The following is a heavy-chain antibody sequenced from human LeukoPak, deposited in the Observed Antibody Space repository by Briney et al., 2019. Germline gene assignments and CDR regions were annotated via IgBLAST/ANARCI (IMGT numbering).Heavy chain of an antibody. Sequence: SETLSLTCAVYGGSFSGYYWSWIRQPPGKGLEWIGEINHSGSTNYNPSLKSRVTISVDTSKNQFSLKLSSVTAADTAVYYCASDYDTRDFDYWGQGTLVTVSS. CDR2: INHSGST. J-gene: IGHJ4*02. V-gene: IGHV4-34*01. D-gene: IGHD3-9*01. CDR1: GGSFSGYY. CDR3: ASDYDTRDFDY.